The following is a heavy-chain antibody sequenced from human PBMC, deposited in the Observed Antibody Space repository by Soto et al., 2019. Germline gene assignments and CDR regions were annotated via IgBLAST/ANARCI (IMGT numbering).Heavy chain of an antibody. J-gene: IGHJ6*02. V-gene: IGHV1-2*02. Sequence: ASVKVSCKDSGYTFTGYYMHWVRQDPGQGLEWMGWINPKSGGTNYAQKFQGRVTMTRDTSISTAYMELSRLRSDDTAVYYCARYHDYDILTGYYYYGMDVWGQGTTVTVSS. D-gene: IGHD3-9*01. CDR1: GYTFTGYY. CDR3: ARYHDYDILTGYYYYGMDV. CDR2: INPKSGGT.